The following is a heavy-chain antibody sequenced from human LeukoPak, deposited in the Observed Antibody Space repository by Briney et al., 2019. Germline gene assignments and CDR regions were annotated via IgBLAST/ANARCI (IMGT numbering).Heavy chain of an antibody. CDR3: VRQNYGSGSYFDS. J-gene: IGHJ4*02. Sequence: PSETLSLTCTVSGGSISSSRFYWAWNRQSPGRGLEWIGSIYYSGATYSDPSLKSRVTVSVDTSKSQFSLKLNSVTAADTAVYYCVRQNYGSGSYFDSWGQGTLVTVSS. D-gene: IGHD3-10*01. V-gene: IGHV4-39*01. CDR2: IYYSGAT. CDR1: GGSISSSRFY.